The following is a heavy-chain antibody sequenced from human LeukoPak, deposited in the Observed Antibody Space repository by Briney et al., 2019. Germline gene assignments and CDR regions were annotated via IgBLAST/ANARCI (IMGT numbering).Heavy chain of an antibody. CDR3: ARQSVEMATIGGLDY. Sequence: SETLSLTCAVSGYSISSGYYWGWIRPPPGKGLEWIGSIYHSGSTYYNPSLKSRVTISVDTSKNQFSLKLSSVTAADTAVYYCARQSVEMATIGGLDYWGQGTLVTVSS. D-gene: IGHD5-24*01. CDR2: IYHSGST. V-gene: IGHV4-38-2*01. J-gene: IGHJ4*02. CDR1: GYSISSGYY.